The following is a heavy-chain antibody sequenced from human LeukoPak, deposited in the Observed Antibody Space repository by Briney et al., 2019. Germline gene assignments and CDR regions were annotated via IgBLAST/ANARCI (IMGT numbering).Heavy chain of an antibody. CDR2: IYPDDSGT. CDR1: GYNFPTYW. D-gene: IGHD3-3*01. Sequence: GESLKISCEGFGYNFPTYWIAWVRQMPGKGLELMGTIYPDDSGTRYSPSFQGQVFISADKSTSKAYLQWRNLKPSDTALYYCVRQGVEYTRYNWFDSWGQGTLVTVSS. J-gene: IGHJ5*01. V-gene: IGHV5-51*01. CDR3: VRQGVEYTRYNWFDS.